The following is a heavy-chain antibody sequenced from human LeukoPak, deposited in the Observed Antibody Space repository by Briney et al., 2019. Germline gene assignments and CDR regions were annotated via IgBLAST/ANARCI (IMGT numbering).Heavy chain of an antibody. V-gene: IGHV3-21*05. CDR2: ISSSSSYT. CDR3: ARGRTLGGDY. D-gene: IGHD3-16*01. CDR1: GFTFSNYA. J-gene: IGHJ4*02. Sequence: GGSLRLSCAATGFTFSNYAIHWGRQAPGKGLEWVSYISSSSSYTNYADSVKGRFTISRDNAKNSLYLQMNSLRAEDTAVYYCARGRTLGGDYWGQGTLVTVSS.